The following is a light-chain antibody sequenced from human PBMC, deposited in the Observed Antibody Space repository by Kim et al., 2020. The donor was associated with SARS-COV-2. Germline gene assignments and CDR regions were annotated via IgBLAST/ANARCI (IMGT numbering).Light chain of an antibody. CDR3: NSRDSNDNVV. CDR2: SKN. CDR1: SLRSYC. J-gene: IGLJ2*01. V-gene: IGLV3-19*01. Sequence: ALGQTDRITRQGDSLRSYCATWYQQKPGRAPILGIYSKNNGPSGIQDRCSGSSSGNTASLTITGYQACDEADYYCNSRDSNDNVVFGGGTKLT.